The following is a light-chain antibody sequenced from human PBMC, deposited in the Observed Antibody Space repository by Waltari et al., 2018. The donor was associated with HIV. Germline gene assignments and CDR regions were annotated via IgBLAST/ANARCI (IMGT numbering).Light chain of an antibody. Sequence: SVLTQPPSVSGAPGQEVTISCTGSSSNLGARYDVHWYEQLPGAAPKLLIYGNRHRLSGVPDRVSGSKSGTSASLAITGLQAEDEADYYCQSYDSAMSGWVFGGGTKLTVL. CDR1: SSNLGARYD. V-gene: IGLV1-40*01. CDR3: QSYDSAMSGWV. J-gene: IGLJ3*02. CDR2: GNR.